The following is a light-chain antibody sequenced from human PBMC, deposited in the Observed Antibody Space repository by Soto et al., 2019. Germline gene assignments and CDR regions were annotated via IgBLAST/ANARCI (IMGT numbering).Light chain of an antibody. V-gene: IGKV3-20*01. J-gene: IGKJ4*01. CDR2: GAS. CDR3: QQYGSLRLT. Sequence: EIVLTQSPGTLSLSPGERATLSCRASQSVSSSYLAWYQQKPGRAPRLLIYGASSRATGIPDRFSGSGSGTDFTLTISRLEPEDFAVYYCQQYGSLRLTFGGGTKVDIK. CDR1: QSVSSSY.